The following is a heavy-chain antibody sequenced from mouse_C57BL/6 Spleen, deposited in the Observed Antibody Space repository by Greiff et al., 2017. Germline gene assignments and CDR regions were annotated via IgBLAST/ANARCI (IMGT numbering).Heavy chain of an antibody. CDR1: GYAFSSYW. CDR2: IYPGDGDT. CDR3: ARGVYYYGSSYWYFDV. J-gene: IGHJ1*03. D-gene: IGHD1-1*01. Sequence: LVESGAELVKPGASVKISCKASGYAFSSYWMNWVKQRPGKGLEWIGQIYPGDGDTNYNGKFKGKATLTADKSSSTAYMQLSSLTSEDSAVYFCARGVYYYGSSYWYFDVWGTGTTVTVSS. V-gene: IGHV1-80*01.